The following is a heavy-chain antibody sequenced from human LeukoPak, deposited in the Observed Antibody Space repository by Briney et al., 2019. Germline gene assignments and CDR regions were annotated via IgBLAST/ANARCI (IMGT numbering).Heavy chain of an antibody. CDR2: ISGSGGAT. Sequence: GGSLRLSWAASGFTFTSFAMTWVRQAPGKGLEWVSAISGSGGATYYADSVKGRFTIYRDNSKNTLYLQMDSLRAEDTAVYYCAKDRTRLDYWGQGTLVTVSS. CDR1: GFTFTSFA. V-gene: IGHV3-23*01. J-gene: IGHJ4*02. CDR3: AKDRTRLDY.